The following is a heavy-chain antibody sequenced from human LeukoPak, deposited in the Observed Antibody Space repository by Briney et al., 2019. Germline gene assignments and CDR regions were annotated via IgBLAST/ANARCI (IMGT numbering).Heavy chain of an antibody. CDR2: IHSTGST. D-gene: IGHD3-22*01. Sequence: PSETLSLTCTVSGDSISGHYWSWIRQPPGKGLERIAYIHSTGSTNTNPSLKSRVTISIDTSKNQFSLKLSCVTAADTAVYSCARGFYDSRGYSSPFDYWGQGTLVTVSS. CDR1: GDSISGHY. CDR3: ARGFYDSRGYSSPFDY. J-gene: IGHJ4*02. V-gene: IGHV4-59*11.